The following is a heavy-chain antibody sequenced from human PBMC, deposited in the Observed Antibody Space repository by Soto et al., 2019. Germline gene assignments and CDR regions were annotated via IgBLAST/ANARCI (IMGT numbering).Heavy chain of an antibody. Sequence: GGSLRLSCAASGFTFSNYAMTWVRQAPGKGLEWVSGVSDKGGSPYYPDSAKGRFTISRDNSKNTLYLQMNSLRAEDTAVYYCAKGGGTYWYPALDAWGQGTTVTVSS. CDR1: GFTFSNYA. D-gene: IGHD2-8*02. CDR2: VSDKGGSP. V-gene: IGHV3-23*01. J-gene: IGHJ6*02. CDR3: AKGGGTYWYPALDA.